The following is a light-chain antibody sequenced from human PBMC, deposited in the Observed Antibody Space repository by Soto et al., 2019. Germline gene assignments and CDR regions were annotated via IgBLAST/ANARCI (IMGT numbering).Light chain of an antibody. J-gene: IGLJ3*02. CDR2: EVS. Sequence: QSVLTQPASVSGSPGQSITISCTGTSSDVGGYNYDSWCQQHPGKAPKLMIYEVSSRPSGISNRFSDSKSSNTASLTISGLQAEAEADYYCSSYTSSNFWVFGEGTKVTVL. CDR1: SSDVGGYNY. CDR3: SSYTSSNFWV. V-gene: IGLV2-14*01.